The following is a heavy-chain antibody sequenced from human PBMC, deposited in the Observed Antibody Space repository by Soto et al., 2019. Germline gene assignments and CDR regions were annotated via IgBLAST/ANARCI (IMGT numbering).Heavy chain of an antibody. D-gene: IGHD6-19*01. V-gene: IGHV3-73*02. Sequence: EVQLVESGGGLVQPGGSLKLYCAASGFTFRGSAMHWVRQTAGKGLEWVGRIRSKVNSYATAYAASVKGRFTISRDDSKNTAYLQMNSLKPEDTAVYYCTRDSSGWPDWGQGTLVTVSS. J-gene: IGHJ4*02. CDR3: TRDSSGWPD. CDR2: IRSKVNSYAT. CDR1: GFTFRGSA.